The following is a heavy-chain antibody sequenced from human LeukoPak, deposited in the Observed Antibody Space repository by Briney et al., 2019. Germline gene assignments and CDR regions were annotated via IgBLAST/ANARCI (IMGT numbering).Heavy chain of an antibody. CDR1: GFTFSSYG. CDR3: ASTVVPAANTDY. V-gene: IGHV3-30*02. CDR2: IRYDGSNK. Sequence: GGSLRLSCAASGFTFSSYGMHWVRQAPGKGLEWVAFIRYDGSNKYYADSVKGRFTISRDNSKNTLYLQMNSLRAEDTAVYYCASTVVPAANTDYWGQGTLVTVSS. D-gene: IGHD2-2*01. J-gene: IGHJ4*02.